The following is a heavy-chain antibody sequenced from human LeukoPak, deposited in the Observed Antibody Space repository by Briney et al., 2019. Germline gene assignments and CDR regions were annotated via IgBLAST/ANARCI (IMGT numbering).Heavy chain of an antibody. CDR3: ARDTLGELGDDY. CDR1: GFTFSSYA. Sequence: PGGSLRLSCAASGFTFSSYAMSWVRQAPGKGLEWVSGISGSDGSTYYADSVKGRFTISRDNAKNTLYLQMNSLRAEDTAVYYCARDTLGELGDDYWGQGTLVTVSS. V-gene: IGHV3-23*01. CDR2: ISGSDGST. D-gene: IGHD3-10*01. J-gene: IGHJ4*02.